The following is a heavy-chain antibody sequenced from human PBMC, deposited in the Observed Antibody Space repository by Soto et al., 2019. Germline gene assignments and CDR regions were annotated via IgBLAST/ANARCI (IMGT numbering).Heavy chain of an antibody. D-gene: IGHD3-22*01. Sequence: PSETLSLTCTVSGGSISSSTYYWGWIRQPPGKGLEWIGTISYSGATYYNPSLKSRVTISVDTSKNQFSLKLTSVTAADTAVYYCATDLYYYETTGFYFFLPLDYWGQGALVTAPQ. CDR3: ATDLYYYETTGFYFFLPLDY. J-gene: IGHJ4*02. CDR1: GGSISSSTYY. CDR2: ISYSGAT. V-gene: IGHV4-39*01.